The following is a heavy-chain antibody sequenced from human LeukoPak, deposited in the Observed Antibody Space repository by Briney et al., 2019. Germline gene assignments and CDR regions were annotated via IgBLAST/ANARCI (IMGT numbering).Heavy chain of an antibody. CDR3: ARGGTMVRGVIIRYWFDP. V-gene: IGHV1-8*01. D-gene: IGHD3-10*01. CDR2: MNPSSGNT. J-gene: IGHJ5*02. Sequence: ASVKVSCKASGYTFTSYDINWVRQATGQGLEWMGWMNPSSGNTGYAQKFQGRVTMTRNTSISTAYMELSSLRSEDTAVYYCARGGTMVRGVIIRYWFDPWGQGTLVTVSS. CDR1: GYTFTSYD.